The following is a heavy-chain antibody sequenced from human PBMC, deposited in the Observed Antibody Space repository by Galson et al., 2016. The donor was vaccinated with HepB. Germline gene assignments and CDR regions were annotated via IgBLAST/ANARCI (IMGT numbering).Heavy chain of an antibody. V-gene: IGHV4-61*01. CDR1: GGSVSSVTYY. Sequence: SETLSLTCTVSGGSVSSVTYYWSWVRQPPGMGLEWIGYIYNSGSTNYNPSLKSRVTISVDTSKNQFSLNLSSVTAADTAVYFCARGSYCSTNYCPGPFDYWGQGTLVTVSS. CDR3: ARGSYCSTNYCPGPFDY. D-gene: IGHD2-2*01. CDR2: IYNSGST. J-gene: IGHJ4*02.